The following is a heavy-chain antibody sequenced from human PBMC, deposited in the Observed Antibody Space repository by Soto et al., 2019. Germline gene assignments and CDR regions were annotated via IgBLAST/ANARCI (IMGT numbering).Heavy chain of an antibody. D-gene: IGHD1-1*01. CDR3: ARVRTINYDYYGMDV. CDR1: GFTFSSYS. J-gene: IGHJ6*02. V-gene: IGHV3-21*01. Sequence: EVQLVESGGGLVKPGGSLRLSCAASGFTFSSYSMNWVRQAPGKELEWVSSISSSSSYIYYADSVKGRFTISRDNAKNSLYLQMNSLRAEDTAVYYCARVRTINYDYYGMDVWGQGTTVTVSS. CDR2: ISSSSSYI.